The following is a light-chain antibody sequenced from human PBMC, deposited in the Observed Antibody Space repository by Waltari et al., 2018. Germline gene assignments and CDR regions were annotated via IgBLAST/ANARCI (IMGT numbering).Light chain of an antibody. CDR1: SSDVGGYKY. CDR3: CSYTSSGTLV. Sequence: QSALTQPASVSGSPGQSITISCTGTSSDVGGYKYVSWYQQHPGKAPKLMIYDVSSRPSGVSYRFSGSKSGSTASLTISGLQAEDEADYFCCSYTSSGTLVFGGGTKLTVL. J-gene: IGLJ2*01. V-gene: IGLV2-14*03. CDR2: DVS.